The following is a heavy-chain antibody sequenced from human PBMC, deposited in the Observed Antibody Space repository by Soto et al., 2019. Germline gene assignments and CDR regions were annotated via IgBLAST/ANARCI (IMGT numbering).Heavy chain of an antibody. D-gene: IGHD6-13*01. Sequence: GASVKVSCKASGGTFSSYAISWVRQAPGQGLEWIGGIIPIFGTANYAQKFQGRVTITRDESTSTAYMELSSLRSEDTAVYYCAADRVVEQQLTPDYWGQGTLVTVSS. CDR2: IIPIFGTA. CDR1: GGTFSSYA. CDR3: AADRVVEQQLTPDY. J-gene: IGHJ4*02. V-gene: IGHV1-69*05.